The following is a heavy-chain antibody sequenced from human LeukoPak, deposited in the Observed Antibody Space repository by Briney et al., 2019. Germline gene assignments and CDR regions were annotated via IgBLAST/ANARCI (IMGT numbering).Heavy chain of an antibody. CDR1: GFTFSSYW. CDR2: MKQDGSEK. V-gene: IGHV3-7*03. J-gene: IGHJ4*02. Sequence: GGSLRLSCAASGFTFSSYWMSWVRQAPGKGLEWVANMKQDGSEKYYVDSVKGRFTISRDNAKNSLYLQMNSLRAEDTALYYCARGNPKWELLPVDYWGQGTLVTVSS. D-gene: IGHD1-26*01. CDR3: ARGNPKWELLPVDY.